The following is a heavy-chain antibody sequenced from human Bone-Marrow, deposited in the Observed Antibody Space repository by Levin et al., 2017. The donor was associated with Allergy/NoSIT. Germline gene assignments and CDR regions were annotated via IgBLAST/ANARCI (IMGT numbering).Heavy chain of an antibody. CDR1: GGSFSGYY. J-gene: IGHJ2*01. CDR2: INHSGST. Sequence: SETLSLTCAVYGGSFSGYYWSWTRQPPGKGLEWIGEINHSGSTNYNPSLKSRVTISVDTSKNQFSLKLSSVTAADTTVYYCGRGRYSYATRYFDLWGRGTLVTVSS. CDR3: GRGRYSYATRYFDL. V-gene: IGHV4-34*01. D-gene: IGHD5-18*01.